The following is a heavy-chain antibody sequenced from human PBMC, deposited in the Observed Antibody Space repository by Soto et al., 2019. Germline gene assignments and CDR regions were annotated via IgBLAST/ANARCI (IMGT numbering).Heavy chain of an antibody. CDR3: AHMTTVTTFDY. Sequence: SGPTLVNPPQTLTLTCTFSGFSRTTIVVCVGWIRQPPGKALEWLALIYWDDDERYSPSLQSRLTITKDTSKNHVVLTMTNMDPVDTATYYCAHMTTVTTFDYWGQGTLVTVSS. J-gene: IGHJ4*02. CDR1: GFSRTTIVVC. D-gene: IGHD4-17*01. V-gene: IGHV2-5*02. CDR2: IYWDDDE.